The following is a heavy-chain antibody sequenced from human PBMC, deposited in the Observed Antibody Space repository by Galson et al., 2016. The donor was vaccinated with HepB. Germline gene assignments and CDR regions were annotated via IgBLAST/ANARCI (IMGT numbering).Heavy chain of an antibody. Sequence: SLRLSCAASGFTFSVYSMNWVRQAPGKGLEWVSSISSSSSYIYYADSVKGRFTISRDNAKNSLYLQTNSLRAEDTAVYFCAKADWTDDVFDVWGQGTMVTVSS. CDR1: GFTFSVYS. D-gene: IGHD3/OR15-3a*01. V-gene: IGHV3-21*04. CDR2: ISSSSSYI. J-gene: IGHJ3*01. CDR3: AKADWTDDVFDV.